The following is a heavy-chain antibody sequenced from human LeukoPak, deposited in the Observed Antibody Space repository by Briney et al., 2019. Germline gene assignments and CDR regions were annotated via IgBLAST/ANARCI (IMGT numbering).Heavy chain of an antibody. D-gene: IGHD6-13*01. V-gene: IGHV3-7*05. CDR3: ARAGQLNY. J-gene: IGHJ4*02. Sequence: GGSLRLACAASGFTFNSYDMNWVRQAPGRGLEWVAKIEEDGSAKYYMDSVKGRFSIYRDNAKNSLYLQMYSLRAEDTAMYYCARAGQLNYWGQGTLVTVSS. CDR2: IEEDGSAK. CDR1: GFTFNSYD.